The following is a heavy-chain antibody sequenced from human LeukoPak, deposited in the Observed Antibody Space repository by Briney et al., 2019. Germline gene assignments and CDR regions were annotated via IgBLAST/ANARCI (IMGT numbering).Heavy chain of an antibody. CDR3: ARDRSIAVAEGY. Sequence: GGSLRLSCAASGFTFSSYWMSWVRQAPGKGLEWVANIKQDGSEKYYVDSVKGRYTISRDNAKNSLYPQMNSLRAEDTAVYYCARDRSIAVAEGYWGQGTLVTVSS. V-gene: IGHV3-7*01. J-gene: IGHJ4*02. D-gene: IGHD6-19*01. CDR1: GFTFSSYW. CDR2: IKQDGSEK.